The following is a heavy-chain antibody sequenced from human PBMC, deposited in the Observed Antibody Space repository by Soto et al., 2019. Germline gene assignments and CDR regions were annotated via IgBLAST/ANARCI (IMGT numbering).Heavy chain of an antibody. CDR1: GGSVSSRSYY. CDR2: IYNDETT. J-gene: IGHJ4*02. V-gene: IGHV4-61*01. D-gene: IGHD3-10*01. CDR3: AREGYYTYNFGYSYYFDN. Sequence: PSETLSLTCTVSGGSVSSRSYYWTWIRQPPGKGLEWVGYIYNDETTKYNPSLKSRVSISVDASRNQFSLKLSSVTAADTAIYYCAREGYYTYNFGYSYYFDNWGQGALVTVSS.